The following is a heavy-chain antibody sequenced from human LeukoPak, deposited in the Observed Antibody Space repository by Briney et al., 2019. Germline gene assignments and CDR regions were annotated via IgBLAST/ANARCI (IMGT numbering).Heavy chain of an antibody. D-gene: IGHD3-10*01. CDR3: ARDKNGVSDI. J-gene: IGHJ3*02. V-gene: IGHV3-23*01. CDR1: GFTFSSYA. Sequence: PGGSLRLSCAASGFTFSSYAMSWVRQAPGKGLEWVSAISGSGGSTYYADSVKGRFTISRDNAKNSLFLLVNSLRAEDTAVYYCARDKNGVSDIWGQGTMVTVSS. CDR2: ISGSGGST.